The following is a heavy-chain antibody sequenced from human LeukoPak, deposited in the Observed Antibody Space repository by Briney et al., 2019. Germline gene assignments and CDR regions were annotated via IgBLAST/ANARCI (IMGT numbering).Heavy chain of an antibody. D-gene: IGHD2-15*01. CDR3: ARDHAGSGRAFDN. J-gene: IGHJ4*02. CDR2: LSSGGINK. Sequence: PGGSLRLSCAVPGFTFSNYGVHWVRQAPGKGLEWVALLSSGGINKHYADSAKGRFIISRDNSMNTLYLQMNSLRVEDTAVYYCARDHAGSGRAFDNWGQGTLVTVSS. V-gene: IGHV3-30*03. CDR1: GFTFSNYG.